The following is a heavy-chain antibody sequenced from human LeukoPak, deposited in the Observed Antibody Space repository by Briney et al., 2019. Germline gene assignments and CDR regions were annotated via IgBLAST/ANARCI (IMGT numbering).Heavy chain of an antibody. CDR3: ARDKAMVRGVIIRAFDY. V-gene: IGHV3-48*04. D-gene: IGHD3-10*01. CDR2: ISSSSSTI. J-gene: IGHJ4*02. CDR1: GFTFSSYS. Sequence: GGSLRLSCAASGFTFSSYSMNWVRQAPGKGLEWVSYISSSSSTIYYADSVKGRFTISRDNAKNSLYLQMNSLRAEDTAVYYCARDKAMVRGVIIRAFDYWGQGTLVTVSS.